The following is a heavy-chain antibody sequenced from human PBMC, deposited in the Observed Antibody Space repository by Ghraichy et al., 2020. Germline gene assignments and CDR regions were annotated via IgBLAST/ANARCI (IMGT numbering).Heavy chain of an antibody. D-gene: IGHD2-2*01. CDR2: INHSGST. CDR3: ARSSTGYYYYGMDV. Sequence: SQTLSLTCAVYGGSFSGYYWSWIRQPPGKGLEWIGEINHSGSTNYNPSLKSRVTISVDTSKNQFSLKLSSVTAADTAVYYCARSSTGYYYYGMDVWGQGTTVTVSS. CDR1: GGSFSGYY. J-gene: IGHJ6*02. V-gene: IGHV4-34*01.